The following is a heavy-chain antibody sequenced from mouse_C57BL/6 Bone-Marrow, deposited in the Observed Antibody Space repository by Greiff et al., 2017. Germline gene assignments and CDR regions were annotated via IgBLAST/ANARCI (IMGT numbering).Heavy chain of an antibody. CDR2: IDPENGDT. Sequence: VQLQQSGAELVRPGASVKLSCTASGFNIKDDSMHWVKQRPEQGLEWIGWIDPENGDTEYSSKFKGKATFTADTSSNTAYLQLRSLTSEDTAVYYCTTPPDYGSRRWYFDVWGTGTTVTVSS. J-gene: IGHJ1*03. V-gene: IGHV14-4*01. CDR3: TTPPDYGSRRWYFDV. CDR1: GFNIKDDS. D-gene: IGHD1-1*01.